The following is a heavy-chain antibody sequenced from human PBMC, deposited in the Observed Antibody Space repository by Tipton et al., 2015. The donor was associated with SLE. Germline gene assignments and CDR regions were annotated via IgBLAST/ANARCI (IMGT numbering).Heavy chain of an antibody. CDR1: GASVKSRY. D-gene: IGHD1-1*01. Sequence: TLSLTCTVSGASVKSRYWIWVRQPAGRGLEWLAYRFRDGSINYNPSLKTRLTMSVDTSRDQFSLTLNSVTAADTGIYYCARGREWNWSPYYMDVWGKGTTVTVSS. CDR3: ARGREWNWSPYYMDV. J-gene: IGHJ6*03. V-gene: IGHV4-59*02. CDR2: RFRDGSI.